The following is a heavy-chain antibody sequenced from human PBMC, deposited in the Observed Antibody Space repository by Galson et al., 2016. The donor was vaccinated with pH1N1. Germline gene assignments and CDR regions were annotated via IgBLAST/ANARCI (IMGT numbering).Heavy chain of an antibody. CDR2: IRSKVYGGTT. J-gene: IGHJ4*02. V-gene: IGHV3-49*04. Sequence: SLRLSCAASGFSFGDYAMSWVCQAPGKGLEWVGLIRSKVYGGTTEYAASVKGRFTILRDDSKYIAYLQMNSLRTEDTAVYFCTRARYNLLTGYLIDYWGQGTLVTVSS. CDR3: TRARYNLLTGYLIDY. D-gene: IGHD3-9*01. CDR1: GFSFGDYA.